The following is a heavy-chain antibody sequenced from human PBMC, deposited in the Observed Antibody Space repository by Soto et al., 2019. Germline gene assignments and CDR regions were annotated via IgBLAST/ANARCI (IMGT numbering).Heavy chain of an antibody. D-gene: IGHD1-26*01. V-gene: IGHV3-49*03. J-gene: IGHJ5*02. CDR3: TRGIVGATTLWFDP. Sequence: PGGSLRLSCTASGFTFGDYAMSWFRQAPGKGLEWVGFIRSKAYGGTTEYAASVKGRFTISRDDSKSIAYLQMNSLKTEDTAVYYCTRGIVGATTLWFDPWGQGTLVTVSS. CDR1: GFTFGDYA. CDR2: IRSKAYGGTT.